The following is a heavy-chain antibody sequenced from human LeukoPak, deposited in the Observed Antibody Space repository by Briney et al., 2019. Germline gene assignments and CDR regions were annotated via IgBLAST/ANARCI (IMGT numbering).Heavy chain of an antibody. D-gene: IGHD2-2*01. Sequence: PGRSLRRSCAASGFTFSSYGMHWVRQAPGKGLEWVAVIWYDGSNKYYADSVKGRFTISRDNSKNTLYLQMNSLRAEDTAVYYCARDHYCSSTSCYGDPGYYYGMDVWGQGTTVTVSS. J-gene: IGHJ6*02. CDR1: GFTFSSYG. CDR3: ARDHYCSSTSCYGDPGYYYGMDV. CDR2: IWYDGSNK. V-gene: IGHV3-33*01.